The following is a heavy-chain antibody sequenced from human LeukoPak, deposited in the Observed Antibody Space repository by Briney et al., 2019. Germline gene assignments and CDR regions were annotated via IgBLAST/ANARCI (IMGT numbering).Heavy chain of an antibody. CDR2: TNPNSGGT. V-gene: IGHV1-2*02. J-gene: IGHJ6*03. CDR3: ARGASSNVLYRIAAATSGFSYYYYMDV. CDR1: GYSFTGYY. D-gene: IGHD6-13*01. Sequence: ASVKVSCKASGYSFTGYYMHWVRQAPGQGLEWMGWTNPNSGGTNYAQKFQGRVTMTGDTSISTAYMELSRLRSDDTAVYYCARGASSNVLYRIAAATSGFSYYYYMDVWGKGTTVTVSS.